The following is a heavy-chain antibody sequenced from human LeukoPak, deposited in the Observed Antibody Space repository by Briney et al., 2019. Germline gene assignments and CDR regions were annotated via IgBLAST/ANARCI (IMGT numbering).Heavy chain of an antibody. J-gene: IGHJ3*02. D-gene: IGHD3-22*01. V-gene: IGHV3-21*01. CDR1: GFTFSSYS. CDR3: ARDRESQGYYYDSSGIDGGDAFDI. Sequence: GGSLSLSCAASGFTFSSYSMNWVRPAPGQGLKWVSSISSSSSYIYYADSVKGRFTISTDNAKDSLYLQMNSFRDKATAVYYCARDRESQGYYYDSSGIDGGDAFDIWGQGTMFTVSS. CDR2: ISSSSSYI.